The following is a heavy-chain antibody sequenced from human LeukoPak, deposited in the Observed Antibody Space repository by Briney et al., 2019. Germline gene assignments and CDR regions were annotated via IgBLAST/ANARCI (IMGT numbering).Heavy chain of an antibody. V-gene: IGHV3-23*01. CDR3: AKDSY. CDR2: INSDSANT. J-gene: IGHJ4*02. CDR1: GFTFSVHA. Sequence: GGSLRLSCAASGFTFSVHALTWVRQTPAKRLEWVSSINSDSANTDYADSVKGRFTISRDNSKNTLYLQMNSLRAEDTAVYYCAKDSYWGQGTLVTVSS.